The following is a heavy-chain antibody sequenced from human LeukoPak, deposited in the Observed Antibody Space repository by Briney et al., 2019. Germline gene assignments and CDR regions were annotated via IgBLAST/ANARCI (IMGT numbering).Heavy chain of an antibody. Sequence: GGSLRLSCAASGFTFSSYSMNWVRQAPGKGLEWVSYISSSSSTIYYADSVKGRFTISRDNAKNSLYLQMNSLRAEDTAVYFCARERAARYDAFDIWGQGTMVTVSS. V-gene: IGHV3-48*01. CDR3: ARERAARYDAFDI. CDR2: ISSSSSTI. J-gene: IGHJ3*02. CDR1: GFTFSSYS. D-gene: IGHD6-6*01.